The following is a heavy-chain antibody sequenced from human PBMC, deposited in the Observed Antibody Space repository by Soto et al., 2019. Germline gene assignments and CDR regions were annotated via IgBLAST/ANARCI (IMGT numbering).Heavy chain of an antibody. Sequence: QVQLVQSGAEVKKPGSSVKVSCKASGGTFSSYAISWVRQAPGQGLEWMGGIIPIFGTANYAQKFQGRVTITADESTSTAYMELSSLRSEDTAVYYCASHYYGSGSPNDYYYYGMDVWGQGTTVTVSS. CDR3: ASHYYGSGSPNDYYYYGMDV. J-gene: IGHJ6*02. CDR1: GGTFSSYA. D-gene: IGHD3-10*01. CDR2: IIPIFGTA. V-gene: IGHV1-69*01.